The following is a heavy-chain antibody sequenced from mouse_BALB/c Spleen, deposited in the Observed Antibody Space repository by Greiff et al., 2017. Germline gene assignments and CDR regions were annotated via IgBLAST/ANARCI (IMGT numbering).Heavy chain of an antibody. V-gene: IGHV1S81*02. CDR3: ARAGDLYYGNSY. J-gene: IGHJ3*01. Sequence: QVQLQQPGAELVKPGASVKLSCKASGYTFTSYWMHWVKQRPGQGLEWIGEINPSNGRTNYNEKFKSKATLTVDKSSSTAYMQLSSLTSEDSAVYYCARAGDLYYGNSYWGQGTLVTVSA. D-gene: IGHD2-1*01. CDR2: INPSNGRT. CDR1: GYTFTSYW.